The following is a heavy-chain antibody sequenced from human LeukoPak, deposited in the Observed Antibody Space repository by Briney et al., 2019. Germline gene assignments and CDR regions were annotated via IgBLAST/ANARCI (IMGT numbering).Heavy chain of an antibody. Sequence: PSETLSLTCAVYGGSFSDYYWSWIRQPPGKGLEWIGEIKHSGSTNYNPSLKSRVTISVDTSKNQFSLKLSSVTAADTAVYYCARRGSRRWLQPRGGSFLYWGQGTLVTVSS. CDR2: IKHSGST. CDR3: ARRGSRRWLQPRGGSFLY. V-gene: IGHV4-34*01. J-gene: IGHJ4*02. D-gene: IGHD5-24*01. CDR1: GGSFSDYY.